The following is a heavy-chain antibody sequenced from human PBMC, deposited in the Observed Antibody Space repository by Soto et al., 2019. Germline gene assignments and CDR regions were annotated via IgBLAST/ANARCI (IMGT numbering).Heavy chain of an antibody. D-gene: IGHD1-26*01. V-gene: IGHV4-34*01. Sequence: QVKLQQWGAGLLKPSETLSLTCAVYGGSFSGYYWSWIRQPPGKGLEWIGEINYSGNTNYNPSLKSRVSISVDTSKNQLFLNMSSVTAADTAMYYCARHHVRGRTIVGAAEYWGQGSLVTVSS. J-gene: IGHJ4*02. CDR1: GGSFSGYY. CDR2: INYSGNT. CDR3: ARHHVRGRTIVGAAEY.